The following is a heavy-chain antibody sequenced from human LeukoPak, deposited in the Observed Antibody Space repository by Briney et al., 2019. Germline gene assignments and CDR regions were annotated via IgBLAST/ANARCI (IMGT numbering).Heavy chain of an antibody. D-gene: IGHD5-18*01. CDR1: GGSISSYY. Sequence: PSETLSLTCTISGGSISSYYWSWIRQPPGKGLEWIGYIYYSGSTNYNPSLKSRVTISVDTSKNQFSLKLSSVTAADPAVYYCARSRIQLWFRFDYWGQGTLVTVSS. CDR2: IYYSGST. V-gene: IGHV4-59*08. CDR3: ARSRIQLWFRFDY. J-gene: IGHJ4*02.